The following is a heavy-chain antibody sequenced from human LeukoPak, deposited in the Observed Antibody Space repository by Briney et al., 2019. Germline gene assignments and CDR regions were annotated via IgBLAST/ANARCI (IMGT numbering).Heavy chain of an antibody. V-gene: IGHV4-38-2*02. CDR2: IYHSGST. J-gene: IGHJ5*02. CDR1: GYSISTGYY. CDR3: AREGTTYYYDTSGYRPPSGS. Sequence: SETLSLTCTVSGYSISTGYYWGWIRQPPGKGLEWIGSIYHSGSTYYNPSLKSRVTISVDTSKNQFSLKLSSVTAADTAVYYCAREGTTYYYDTSGYRPPSGSWGQGTLVTVSS. D-gene: IGHD3-22*01.